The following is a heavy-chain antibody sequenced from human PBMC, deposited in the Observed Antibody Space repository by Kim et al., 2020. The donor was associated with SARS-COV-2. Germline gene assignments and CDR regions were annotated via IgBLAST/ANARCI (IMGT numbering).Heavy chain of an antibody. J-gene: IGHJ5*02. CDR2: IYYSGST. V-gene: IGHV4-59*01. Sequence: SETLSLTCTVSGGSISSYYWSWIRQPPGKGLEWIGYIYYSGSTNYNPSLKSRVTISVDTSKNQFSLKLSSVTAADTAVYYCARVLWFGAGWFDPWGQGTLVTVSS. D-gene: IGHD3-10*01. CDR1: GGSISSYY. CDR3: ARVLWFGAGWFDP.